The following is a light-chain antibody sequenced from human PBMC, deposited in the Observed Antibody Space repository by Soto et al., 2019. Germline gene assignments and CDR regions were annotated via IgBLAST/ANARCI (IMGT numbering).Light chain of an antibody. J-gene: IGKJ4*01. CDR3: QQCSRSPELT. CDR1: QSVTSTY. V-gene: IGKV3-20*01. CDR2: GVS. Sequence: EIVLTQSPGTLSLSPGERATLSCRASQSVTSTYLAWYQQKPGQAPRLLIYGVSSRATDIPDRFSGSGSGTDFTLTISRLEPEDFAVYYCQQCSRSPELTFGGGTKVEIK.